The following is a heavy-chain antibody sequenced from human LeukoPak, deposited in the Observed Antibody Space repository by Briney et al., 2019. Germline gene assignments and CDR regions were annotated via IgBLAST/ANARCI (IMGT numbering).Heavy chain of an antibody. CDR3: ARDTSSGTGGPGDDY. Sequence: SVKVSCKASGGTFSSYAISWVRQAPGHGLERMGGIIPIFGTANYAQKFQGRVTITADESTSTAYMELSSLRSEDTAVYYCARDTSSGTGGPGDDYWGQGTLVTVSS. V-gene: IGHV1-69*13. CDR1: GGTFSSYA. J-gene: IGHJ4*02. CDR2: IIPIFGTA. D-gene: IGHD3-10*01.